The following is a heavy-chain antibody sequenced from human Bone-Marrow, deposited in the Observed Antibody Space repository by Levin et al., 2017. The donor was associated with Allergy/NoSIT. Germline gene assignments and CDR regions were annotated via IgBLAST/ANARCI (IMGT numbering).Heavy chain of an antibody. Sequence: GESLKISCKGSGYSFTSYWIGWVRQMPGKGLEWMGIIYPGDSDTRYSPSFQGQVTISADKSISTAYLQWSSLKASDTAMYYCARHEVSDWNREWYFDLWGRGTLVTVSS. D-gene: IGHD1/OR15-1a*01. V-gene: IGHV5-51*01. CDR1: GYSFTSYW. CDR3: ARHEVSDWNREWYFDL. J-gene: IGHJ2*01. CDR2: IYPGDSDT.